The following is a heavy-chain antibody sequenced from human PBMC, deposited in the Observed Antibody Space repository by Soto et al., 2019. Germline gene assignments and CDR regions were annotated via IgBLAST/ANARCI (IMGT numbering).Heavy chain of an antibody. D-gene: IGHD1-26*01. CDR2: IIPIFGTA. Sequence: GASVKVSCKASGGTFSSYAISWVRQAPGQGLEWMGGIIPIFGTANYAQKFQGRVTITADESTRTAYMELSSLRSEDTAVYYCARCDSGSYYGPFDYWGQGTLVTVSS. V-gene: IGHV1-69*13. CDR1: GGTFSSYA. CDR3: ARCDSGSYYGPFDY. J-gene: IGHJ4*02.